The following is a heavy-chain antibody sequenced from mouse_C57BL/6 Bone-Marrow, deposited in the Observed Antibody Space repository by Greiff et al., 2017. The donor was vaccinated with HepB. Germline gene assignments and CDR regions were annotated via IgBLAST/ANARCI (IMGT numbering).Heavy chain of an antibody. CDR3: ARSNYF. CDR2: INPNNGGT. V-gene: IGHV1-26*01. CDR1: GYTFTDYY. J-gene: IGHJ4*01. Sequence: EVQLQQSGPELVKPGASVKISCKASGYTFTDYYMNWVKQSHGKSLEWIGDINPNNGGTSYNQKFKGKATLTVDKSSSTAYMELRSLTSEDSAVYYCARSNYFWGQGTSVTVSS.